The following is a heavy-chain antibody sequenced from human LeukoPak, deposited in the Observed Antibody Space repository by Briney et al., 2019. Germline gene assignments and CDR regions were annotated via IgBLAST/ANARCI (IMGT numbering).Heavy chain of an antibody. CDR2: ISYSGST. CDR3: ARHTGLGVLIPAPFDP. CDR1: GGSISSTSYY. Sequence: SETLSLTCTVSGGSISSTSYYWGWIRQPPGKGLEWIGSISYSGSTYYNPSLKSRVSISVDTSKNQFSLMLTSVTAADTALFYCARHTGLGVLIPAPFDPWGQGTLVPVSS. D-gene: IGHD2-2*01. J-gene: IGHJ5*02. V-gene: IGHV4-39*01.